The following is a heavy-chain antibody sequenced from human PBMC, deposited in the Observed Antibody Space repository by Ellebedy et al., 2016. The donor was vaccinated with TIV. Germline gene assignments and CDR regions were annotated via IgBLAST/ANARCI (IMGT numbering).Heavy chain of an antibody. D-gene: IGHD2-2*01. Sequence: MPSETLSLTCAVSGGSISSNNWWNWVRQPPGKGLEWIGEIDHSGTTNYNPSRKSRVTISVDKSKNQFSLMLNSVTAADTAVYYCARDFCSSTSCLNYFDYWGQGALVTVSS. J-gene: IGHJ4*02. CDR2: IDHSGTT. CDR1: GGSISSNNW. V-gene: IGHV4-4*02. CDR3: ARDFCSSTSCLNYFDY.